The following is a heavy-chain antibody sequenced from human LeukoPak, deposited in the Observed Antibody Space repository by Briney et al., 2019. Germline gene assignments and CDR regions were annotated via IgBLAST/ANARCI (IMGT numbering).Heavy chain of an antibody. CDR2: VSNNGDST. V-gene: IGHV3-64*01. CDR1: GFTFSSYA. Sequence: GGSLRLSCAASGFTFSSYAMYWVRQAPGKGLEFVSGVSNNGDSTYYANSVKGRFTISRDNSKNTLYLQMGSLRAEDMAVYYCARGHRVDSSGWLYYFDYWGQGTLVTVSS. CDR3: ARGHRVDSSGWLYYFDY. J-gene: IGHJ4*02. D-gene: IGHD6-19*01.